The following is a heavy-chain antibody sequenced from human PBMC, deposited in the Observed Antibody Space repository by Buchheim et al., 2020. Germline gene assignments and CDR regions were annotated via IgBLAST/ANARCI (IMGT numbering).Heavy chain of an antibody. J-gene: IGHJ4*01. CDR3: ARAENGLRLLSY. D-gene: IGHD3-3*01. CDR1: GFSLSDFW. V-gene: IGHV3-7*01. CDR2: IKVDRNEQ. Sequence: EVQLVQSGGGLVQPGGSLRLSCEVSGFSLSDFWMHWVRQAPGKGLEWVASIKVDRNEQYYVDSVKGRFTISGDNAKNSLYLQKNSLRADDTAVYYCARAENGLRLLSYWGQGTL.